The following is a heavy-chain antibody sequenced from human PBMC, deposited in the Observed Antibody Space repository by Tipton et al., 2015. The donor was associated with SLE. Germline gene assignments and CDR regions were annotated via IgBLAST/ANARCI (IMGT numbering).Heavy chain of an antibody. J-gene: IGHJ3*02. CDR2: INYSGTT. D-gene: IGHD6-19*01. V-gene: IGHV4-39*07. Sequence: TLSLTCTVSGGPISTSSYYWAWIRQPPGKGLGCIGNINYSGTTSYNPSLKSRVTMTVDTSQNQFSLTLRSVTAADSAIYYCARWSCGTMTGGVDIWGQGTMVTVTS. CDR3: ARWSCGTMTGGVDI. CDR1: GGPISTSSYY.